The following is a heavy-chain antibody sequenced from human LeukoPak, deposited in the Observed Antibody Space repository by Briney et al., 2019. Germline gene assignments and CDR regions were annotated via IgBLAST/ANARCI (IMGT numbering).Heavy chain of an antibody. CDR1: GLTFRTSA. Sequence: SVKVSCKASGLTFRTSAMQWVRQTRGQGLEWIGWTVLGSGDTNYAQSLKERVTITRDMSTSTAYMELSSMRSEDTAMYYCAAGFSNHGYIYWGQGTLVTVSS. J-gene: IGHJ4*02. D-gene: IGHD6-13*01. V-gene: IGHV1-58*02. CDR3: AAGFSNHGYIY. CDR2: TVLGSGDT.